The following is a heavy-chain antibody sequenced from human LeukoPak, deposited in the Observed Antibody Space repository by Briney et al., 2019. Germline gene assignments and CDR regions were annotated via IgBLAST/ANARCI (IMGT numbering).Heavy chain of an antibody. Sequence: SETRSLTCTVSGYSISSGYYWGWIRQPPGKGLEWIGSIYYSGSTYYNPSLKSRVTISVDTSKNQFSLKLSSVTAADTAVYYCARGHYYGSVDPWGQGALVTVSS. D-gene: IGHD3-10*01. CDR3: ARGHYYGSVDP. J-gene: IGHJ5*02. CDR2: IYYSGST. V-gene: IGHV4-38-2*02. CDR1: GYSISSGYY.